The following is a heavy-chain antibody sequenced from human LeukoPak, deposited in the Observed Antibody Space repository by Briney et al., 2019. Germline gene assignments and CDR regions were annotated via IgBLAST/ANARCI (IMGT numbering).Heavy chain of an antibody. CDR3: AREDWNGFYYYYGMDV. CDR1: GHTFTNYG. V-gene: IGHV1-18*01. J-gene: IGHJ6*02. D-gene: IGHD1-1*01. CDR2: ISAYNGNT. Sequence: ASVKVSCKASGHTFTNYGITWVRQAPGQGLEWMGWISAYNGNTNYAQKFQGRVTMTTDTSTGTAYMDLRSLRSDDTAVYYCAREDWNGFYYYYGMDVWGQGTTVTVSS.